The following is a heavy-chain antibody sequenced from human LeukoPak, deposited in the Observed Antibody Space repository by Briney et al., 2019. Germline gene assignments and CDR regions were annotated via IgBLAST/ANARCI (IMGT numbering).Heavy chain of an antibody. CDR3: ASVNDYGDPLPRYMDV. J-gene: IGHJ6*03. D-gene: IGHD4-17*01. CDR2: IYHSGST. V-gene: IGHV4-59*12. CDR1: GGSISSYY. Sequence: SETLSLTCTVSGGSISSYYWSWIRQPPGKGLEWIGEIYHSGSTNYNPSLKSRVTISVDKSKNQFSLKLSSVTAADTAVYYCASVNDYGDPLPRYMDVWGKGTAVTVSS.